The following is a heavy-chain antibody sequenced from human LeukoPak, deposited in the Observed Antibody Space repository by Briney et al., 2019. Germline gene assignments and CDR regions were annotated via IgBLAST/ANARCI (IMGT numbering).Heavy chain of an antibody. D-gene: IGHD5-24*01. Sequence: ASVKVSCKASGGTFISYAISWVRQAPGQGLEWMGGIIPIFGTANYAQKFQGRVTITTDESTSTAYMELSSLRSEDTAVYYCAIEMATMVDYWGQGTLVTVSS. CDR2: IIPIFGTA. CDR1: GGTFISYA. CDR3: AIEMATMVDY. J-gene: IGHJ4*02. V-gene: IGHV1-69*05.